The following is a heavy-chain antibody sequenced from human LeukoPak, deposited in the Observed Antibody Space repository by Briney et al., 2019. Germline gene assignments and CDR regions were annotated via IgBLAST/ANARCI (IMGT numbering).Heavy chain of an antibody. V-gene: IGHV3-23*01. CDR1: GFTFSSYG. J-gene: IGHJ4*02. D-gene: IGHD4-17*01. CDR2: ISGSGAIT. Sequence: PGGSLRLSCAASGFTFSSYGMNWVRQAPGKGLEWVSGISGSGAITYYADSVKGRFSISRDNSKNTLYLQMNSLRAEDTAVYYCAKNTTVTIGYWGQGTLVTVSS. CDR3: AKNTTVTIGY.